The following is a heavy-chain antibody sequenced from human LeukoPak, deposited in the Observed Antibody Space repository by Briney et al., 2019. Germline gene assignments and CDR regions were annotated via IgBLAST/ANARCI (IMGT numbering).Heavy chain of an antibody. J-gene: IGHJ4*02. V-gene: IGHV1-24*01. CDR3: ATVSYGSGSYGGLDY. CDR1: GYTLTELS. D-gene: IGHD3-10*01. CDR2: FDPEDGET. Sequence: ASVTVSCKVSGYTLTELSMHWVRQAPGKGLEWMGGFDPEDGETIYAQKFQGRVTMTEDTSTDTAYMELSSLRSEDTAVYYCATVSYGSGSYGGLDYWGQGTLVTVSS.